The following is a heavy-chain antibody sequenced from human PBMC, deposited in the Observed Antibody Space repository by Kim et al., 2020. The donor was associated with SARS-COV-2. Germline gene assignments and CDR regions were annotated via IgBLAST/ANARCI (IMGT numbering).Heavy chain of an antibody. CDR2: ISSSSSYI. CDR3: ASTPPFYDILTGYPDN. J-gene: IGHJ4*02. D-gene: IGHD3-9*01. V-gene: IGHV3-21*01. CDR1: GFTFSSYS. Sequence: GGSLRLSCAASGFTFSSYSMNWVRQAPGKGLEWVSSISSSSSYIYYADSVKGRFTISRDNAKNSLYLQMNSLRAEDTAVYYCASTPPFYDILTGYPDNWGQGTLVTVSS.